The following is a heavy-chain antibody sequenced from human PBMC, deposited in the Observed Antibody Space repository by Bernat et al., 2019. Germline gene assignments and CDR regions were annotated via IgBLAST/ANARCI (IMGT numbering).Heavy chain of an antibody. CDR3: ARDLSKTEYYYDSSGMYYFDY. Sequence: QVQLVQSGAEVKKPGASVKVSCKASGYTFTSYGISWVRQAPGQGLEWMGWISAYNGNTNYAQKLQGRVTMTTDTSTSTAYMELRSLRSDDTAVYYCARDLSKTEYYYDSSGMYYFDYWGQGTLVTVSS. J-gene: IGHJ4*02. CDR1: GYTFTSYG. V-gene: IGHV1-18*01. CDR2: ISAYNGNT. D-gene: IGHD3-22*01.